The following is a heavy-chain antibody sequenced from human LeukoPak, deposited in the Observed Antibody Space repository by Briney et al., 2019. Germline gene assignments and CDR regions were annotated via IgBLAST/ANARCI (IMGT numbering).Heavy chain of an antibody. CDR2: IYHSRST. Sequence: SETLSLTCAVSGGSISSSNWWSWVRQPPGKGLEWIGEIYHSRSTNYNPSLKSRVTISVDKSKNRFSLKLSSVTAADTAVYYCAREGVGGSGMLNWFDPWGQGTLVTVSS. J-gene: IGHJ5*02. CDR1: GGSISSSNW. V-gene: IGHV4-4*02. D-gene: IGHD3-10*01. CDR3: AREGVGGSGMLNWFDP.